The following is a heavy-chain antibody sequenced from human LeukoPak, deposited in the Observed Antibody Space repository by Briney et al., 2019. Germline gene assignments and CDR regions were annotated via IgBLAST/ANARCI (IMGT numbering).Heavy chain of an antibody. D-gene: IGHD4-11*01. Sequence: SLRLSCAASGFTFSSYGMHWVRQAPGKGLEWVAVIWYDGSNKYYADSVKGRFTISRDNSKNTLYLQMNSLRAEDTAVYYCVRDAAYSAFNMWGQGTMVTVSS. CDR2: IWYDGSNK. J-gene: IGHJ3*02. CDR3: VRDAAYSAFNM. CDR1: GFTFSSYG. V-gene: IGHV3-33*01.